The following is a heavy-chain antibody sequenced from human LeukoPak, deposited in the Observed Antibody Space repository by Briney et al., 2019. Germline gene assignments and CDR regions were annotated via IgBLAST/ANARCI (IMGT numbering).Heavy chain of an antibody. V-gene: IGHV1-2*02. CDR2: INPNSGGT. Sequence: ASVKVSCKASGHTFTGYYMHWVRQAPGQGLEWMGWINPNSGGTNYAQKFQGRVTMTRDTSISTAYMELSRLRSDDTAVYYCARDRYGDYEGYFDYWGQGTLVTVSS. CDR3: ARDRYGDYEGYFDY. J-gene: IGHJ4*02. D-gene: IGHD4-17*01. CDR1: GHTFTGYY.